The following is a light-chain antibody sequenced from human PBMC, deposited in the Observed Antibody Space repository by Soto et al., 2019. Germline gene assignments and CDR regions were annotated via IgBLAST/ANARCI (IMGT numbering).Light chain of an antibody. Sequence: DIQMTQSPSSLSASVGDRVTITCRASQGIRNYLAWYQQKPGKVPKLLIYTASTLQSGVPSRFSGSGSGTDFTLTTSSLQPEDVATYYCQKYSGPPYTFGQGTNLEIK. CDR2: TAS. J-gene: IGKJ2*01. CDR1: QGIRNY. V-gene: IGKV1-27*01. CDR3: QKYSGPPYT.